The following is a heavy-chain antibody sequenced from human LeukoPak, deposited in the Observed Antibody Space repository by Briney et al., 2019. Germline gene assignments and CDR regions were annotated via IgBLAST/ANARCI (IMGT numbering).Heavy chain of an antibody. Sequence: SETLSLTCTVSGGSVSTGSYYWSWIRQPAGRGLEWIGHIHTSGTMNYNASLKSRVRISVETSKNQFSLKLSSVTAADTAVYYCARRRITMVRGAPFDPWGQGTLVTVSS. CDR3: ARRRITMVRGAPFDP. CDR2: IHTSGTM. V-gene: IGHV4-61*09. D-gene: IGHD3-10*01. CDR1: GGSVSTGSYY. J-gene: IGHJ5*02.